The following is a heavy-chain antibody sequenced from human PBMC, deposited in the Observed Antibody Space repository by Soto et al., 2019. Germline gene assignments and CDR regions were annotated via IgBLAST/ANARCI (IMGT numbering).Heavy chain of an antibody. D-gene: IGHD6-19*01. CDR1: GFTFSSYG. Sequence: GGSLRLSCAASGFTFSSYGMHWVRQAPGKGLEWVAVIWYDGSNKYYADSVKGRFTISRDNSKNTLYLQMNSLRAEDTAVYYCARRQGYSSGWPYYYYGMDVWGQGTTVTVSS. J-gene: IGHJ6*02. CDR3: ARRQGYSSGWPYYYYGMDV. CDR2: IWYDGSNK. V-gene: IGHV3-33*01.